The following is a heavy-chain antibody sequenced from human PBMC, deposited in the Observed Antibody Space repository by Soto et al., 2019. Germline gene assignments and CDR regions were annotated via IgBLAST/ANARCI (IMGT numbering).Heavy chain of an antibody. J-gene: IGHJ4*02. CDR1: GFTFGSYW. CDR3: ARDRYYDFWSGPDY. D-gene: IGHD3-3*01. CDR2: INSDGSST. V-gene: IGHV3-74*01. Sequence: GGSLRLSCAASGFTFGSYWMHWVGQAPGKGLVWVSRINSDGSSTSYADSVKGRFTISRDNAKNTLYLQMNSLRAEDTAVYYCARDRYYDFWSGPDYWGQGTLVTVSS.